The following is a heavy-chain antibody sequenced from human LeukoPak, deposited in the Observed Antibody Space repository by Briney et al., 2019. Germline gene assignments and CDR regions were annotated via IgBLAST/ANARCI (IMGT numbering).Heavy chain of an antibody. J-gene: IGHJ5*02. D-gene: IGHD6-19*01. Sequence: SETLSLTCAVYGGSFSGYYWSWIRQPPGKGLEWIGEINHSGSTNYNPSLKSRVTISVDTSKNQFSLKLSSVTAADTAVYHCARQWRWFDPWGQGTLVTVS. CDR3: ARQWRWFDP. CDR1: GGSFSGYY. V-gene: IGHV4-34*01. CDR2: INHSGST.